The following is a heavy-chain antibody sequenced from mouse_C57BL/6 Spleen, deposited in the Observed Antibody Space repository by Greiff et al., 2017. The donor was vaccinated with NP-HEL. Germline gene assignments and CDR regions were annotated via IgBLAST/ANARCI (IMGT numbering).Heavy chain of an antibody. CDR3: ARRYYDYDEDFDV. Sequence: DVKLVESGGGLVKPGGSLKLSCAASGFTFSDYGMHWVRQAPEKGLEWVAYISSGSSTIYYADTVKGRFTISRDNAKNTLFLQMTSLRSEDTAMYYCARRYYDYDEDFDVWGTGTTVTVSS. V-gene: IGHV5-17*01. J-gene: IGHJ1*03. D-gene: IGHD2-4*01. CDR1: GFTFSDYG. CDR2: ISSGSSTI.